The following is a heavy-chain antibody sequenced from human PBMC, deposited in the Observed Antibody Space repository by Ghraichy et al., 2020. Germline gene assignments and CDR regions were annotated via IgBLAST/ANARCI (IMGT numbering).Heavy chain of an antibody. CDR3: ARDRGGLGTTFDI. Sequence: GGSLRLSCAASGLSVSNSYMRWVRQAPGKGLEWVSVIYSDGSLYYADSVKGRFTISRDNSKNTVYLQMDSLRAEDTAVYYCARDRGGLGTTFDIWGQGTMVTVSS. D-gene: IGHD3-10*01. V-gene: IGHV3-53*01. J-gene: IGHJ3*02. CDR2: IYSDGSL. CDR1: GLSVSNSY.